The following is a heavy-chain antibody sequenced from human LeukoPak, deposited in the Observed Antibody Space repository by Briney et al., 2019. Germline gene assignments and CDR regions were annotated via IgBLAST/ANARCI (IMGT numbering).Heavy chain of an antibody. J-gene: IGHJ4*02. CDR1: GFTFSSYA. D-gene: IGHD2-15*01. Sequence: GGSLRLSCAASGFTFSSYAMHWVRQAPGKGLEWVAVISYDGSNKYYADSVKGRFTISRDNSKNTLYLQMNSLRAEDTAVYYCARDPSVVVVAATLNYWGQGTLVTVSS. CDR2: ISYDGSNK. CDR3: ARDPSVVVVAATLNY. V-gene: IGHV3-30-3*01.